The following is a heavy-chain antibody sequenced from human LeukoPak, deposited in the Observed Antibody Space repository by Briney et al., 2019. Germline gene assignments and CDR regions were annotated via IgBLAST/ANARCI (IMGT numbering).Heavy chain of an antibody. J-gene: IGHJ6*02. CDR2: ISSSGSTI. CDR1: GFTFSSYE. D-gene: IGHD3-9*01. Sequence: GGSLRLSCVASGFTFSSYEMNWVRQAPGKGLEWVSYISSSGSTIYYADSVKGRFTISRDNAKNSLYLQMNSLRAEDTAVYYCARDTRRYFDWFSYGMDVWGQGTTVTVSS. CDR3: ARDTRRYFDWFSYGMDV. V-gene: IGHV3-48*03.